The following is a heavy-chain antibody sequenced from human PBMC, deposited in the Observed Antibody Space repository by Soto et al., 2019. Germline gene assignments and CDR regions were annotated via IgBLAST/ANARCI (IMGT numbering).Heavy chain of an antibody. D-gene: IGHD2-15*01. J-gene: IGHJ4*02. CDR3: AGDRCSGGSCYLDY. Sequence: GGSLRLSCAASGFTFSSYAMHWVRQAPGKGLEWVAVISHDGTNKYYADSVKGRFTVSRDNSKNTLYLQMNSLRAEDSAVYYCAGDRCSGGSCYLDYWGQGILVTVSS. CDR2: ISHDGTNK. V-gene: IGHV3-30-3*01. CDR1: GFTFSSYA.